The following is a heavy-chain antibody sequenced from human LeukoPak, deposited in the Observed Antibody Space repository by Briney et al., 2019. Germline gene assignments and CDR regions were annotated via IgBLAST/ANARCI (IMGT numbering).Heavy chain of an antibody. CDR3: AKAAGIVGAMDY. V-gene: IGHV3-23*01. Sequence: GGSLRLSCAASGFTFDDYGMSWVRQAPGKGLEWVSAISGSGGSTYYADSVKGRFTISRDNSKNTLYLQMNSLRAEDTAVYYCAKAAGIVGAMDYWGQGTLVTVSS. CDR2: ISGSGGST. CDR1: GFTFDDYG. J-gene: IGHJ4*02. D-gene: IGHD1-26*01.